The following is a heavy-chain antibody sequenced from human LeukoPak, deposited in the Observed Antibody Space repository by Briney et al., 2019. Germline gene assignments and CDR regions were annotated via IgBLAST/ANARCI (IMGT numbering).Heavy chain of an antibody. Sequence: PSETLSLTCAVYGGSFSGYYWSWIRQPPGKGLEWIGSMYYSGSAYYDPSLKSRVTISKDTSKNQFSLKLNSVTAADTAVYYCARQPRSGNFYYSGLDVWGQGTTVTVSS. J-gene: IGHJ6*02. CDR1: GGSFSGYY. CDR3: ARQPRSGNFYYSGLDV. CDR2: MYYSGSA. V-gene: IGHV4-34*01. D-gene: IGHD1-26*01.